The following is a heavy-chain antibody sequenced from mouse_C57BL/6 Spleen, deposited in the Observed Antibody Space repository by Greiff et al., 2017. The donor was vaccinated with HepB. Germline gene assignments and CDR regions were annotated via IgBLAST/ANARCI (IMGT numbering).Heavy chain of an antibody. J-gene: IGHJ3*01. CDR2: IDPSDSYT. Sequence: QVQLQQPGAELVMPGASVKLSCKASGYTFTSYWMHWVKQRPGQGLEWIGEIDPSDSYTNYNQKFKGKSTLTVDKSSSTAYMQLSSLTSEDSAVYYCATAYYSNYPAYWGQGTLVTVSA. CDR3: ATAYYSNYPAY. V-gene: IGHV1-69*01. D-gene: IGHD2-5*01. CDR1: GYTFTSYW.